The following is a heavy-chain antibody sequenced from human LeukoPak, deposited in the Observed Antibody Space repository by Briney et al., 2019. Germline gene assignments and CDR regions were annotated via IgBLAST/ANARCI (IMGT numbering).Heavy chain of an antibody. V-gene: IGHV3-30-3*01. CDR1: DFILSTYA. D-gene: IGHD6-13*01. CDR2: ISYDGSNK. CDR3: ARDLVGIAGGY. Sequence: GGSLRLSCTASDFILSTYAMSWVRQAPGKGLEWVAVISYDGSNKYYADSVKGRFTISRDNSKNTLYLQMNSLRAEDTAVYYCARDLVGIAGGYWGQGTLVTVSS. J-gene: IGHJ4*02.